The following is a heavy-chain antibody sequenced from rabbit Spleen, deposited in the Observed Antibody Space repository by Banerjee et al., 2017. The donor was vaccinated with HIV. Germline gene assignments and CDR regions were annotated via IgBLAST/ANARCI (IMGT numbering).Heavy chain of an antibody. J-gene: IGHJ4*01. CDR1: GVSLNDKDV. Sequence: EQLEESGGGLVKPEGSLTLTCKASGVSLNDKDVMCWVRQAPGKGLEWIACIDAGSDGTYYASWAKGRFTISKTSSTVDLKMTSLTAADTATYFCARDLAGAIGWNFHLWGQGTLVTVS. D-gene: IGHD4-1*01. V-gene: IGHV1S45*01. CDR3: ARDLAGAIGWNFHL. CDR2: IDAGSDGT.